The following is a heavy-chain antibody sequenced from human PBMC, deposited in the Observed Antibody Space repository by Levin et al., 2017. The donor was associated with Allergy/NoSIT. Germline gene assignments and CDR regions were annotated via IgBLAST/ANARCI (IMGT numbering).Heavy chain of an antibody. J-gene: IGHJ5*02. V-gene: IGHV3-11*01. CDR3: ARDLGSMNWFDP. D-gene: IGHD2/OR15-2a*01. CDR2: ISRSGSTI. Sequence: PGGSLRLSYAASGFIFRDYWMTWIRQAPGKGLEWIAYISRSGSTIYYAESVKGRFTISRDNARKSLYLQMHSLRVEDTALYYCARDLGSMNWFDPWGQGTLVTVSS. CDR1: GFIFRDYW.